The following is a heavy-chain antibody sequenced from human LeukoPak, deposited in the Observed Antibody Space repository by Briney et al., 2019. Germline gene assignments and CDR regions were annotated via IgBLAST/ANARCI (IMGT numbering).Heavy chain of an antibody. CDR1: GGSISSYY. J-gene: IGHJ4*02. D-gene: IGHD7-27*01. Sequence: PSETLSLTCTVSGGSISSYYWSWIRQPSGKGLEWIGYIYYSGSTNYNPSLKSRVTISVDTSKNQFSLKLSSVTAADTAVYYCARVPGDYYFDYWGQGTLVTVSS. V-gene: IGHV4-59*01. CDR3: ARVPGDYYFDY. CDR2: IYYSGST.